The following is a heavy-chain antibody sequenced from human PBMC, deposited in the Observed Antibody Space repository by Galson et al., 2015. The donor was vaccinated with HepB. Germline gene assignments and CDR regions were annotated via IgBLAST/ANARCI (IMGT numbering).Heavy chain of an antibody. Sequence: SLRLSCAASGFTFSNAWMSWVRQAPGKGLEWVGRIKSKTDGGTTDYAAPVKGRLTISRDDSKNTLYLQMNSLKTEDTAVYYCTTLGVVAATSYGMDVWGQGTTVTVSS. D-gene: IGHD2-15*01. V-gene: IGHV3-15*01. J-gene: IGHJ6*02. CDR2: IKSKTDGGTT. CDR3: TTLGVVAATSYGMDV. CDR1: GFTFSNAW.